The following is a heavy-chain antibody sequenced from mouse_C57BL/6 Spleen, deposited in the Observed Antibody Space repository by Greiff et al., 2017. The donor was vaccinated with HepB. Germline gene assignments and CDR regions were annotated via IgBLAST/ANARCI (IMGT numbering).Heavy chain of an antibody. J-gene: IGHJ4*01. CDR2: INPYNGDT. D-gene: IGHD1-1*01. Sequence: EVQLQQSGPELVKPGASVKISCKASGYSFTGYFMNWVKQSHGKSLEWIGRINPYNGDTFYNQKFKGKATLTVDKSSSTAHMELLSLTSEDFAVYYCARELGDYYGSSPLSTVVATGAMDYWGQGTSVTVSS. CDR1: GYSFTGYF. V-gene: IGHV1-37*01. CDR3: ARELGDYYGSSPLSTVVATGAMDY.